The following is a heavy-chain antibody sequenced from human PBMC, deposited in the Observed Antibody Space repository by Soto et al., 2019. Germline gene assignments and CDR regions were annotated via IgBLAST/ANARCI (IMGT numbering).Heavy chain of an antibody. CDR3: AREGEAAAGTQTYYYYYGMDV. Sequence: ASVKVSCKASGYTFTSYGISWVRQAPGQGLERMGWISAYNGNTNYAQKLQGRVTMTTDTSTSTAYMELRSLRSDDTAVYYCAREGEAAAGTQTYYYYYGMDVWGQGTTVTVSS. J-gene: IGHJ6*02. CDR2: ISAYNGNT. V-gene: IGHV1-18*04. CDR1: GYTFTSYG. D-gene: IGHD6-13*01.